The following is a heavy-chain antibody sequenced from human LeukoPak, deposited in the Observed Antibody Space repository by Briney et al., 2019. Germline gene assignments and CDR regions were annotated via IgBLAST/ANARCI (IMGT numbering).Heavy chain of an antibody. J-gene: IGHJ4*02. Sequence: PSETLSLTCTVSGGSISSSSYYWGWIRQPPGTGLEWIESIYYSGSTYYNPSLKSRVTISVDTSKNQLSLKLSSVTAADTAVYYCARDRYYYDSSGYLYFDYWGQGTLVTVSS. CDR3: ARDRYYYDSSGYLYFDY. V-gene: IGHV4-39*07. CDR1: GGSISSSSYY. CDR2: IYYSGST. D-gene: IGHD3-22*01.